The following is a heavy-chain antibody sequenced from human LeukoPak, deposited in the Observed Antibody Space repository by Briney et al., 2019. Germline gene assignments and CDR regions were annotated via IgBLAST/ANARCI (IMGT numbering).Heavy chain of an antibody. J-gene: IGHJ3*02. V-gene: IGHV3-21*01. D-gene: IGHD2-21*02. Sequence: GGSLRLSCAASGFTFSSYAMSWVRQAPGKGLEWVSSISSSSSYIYYADSVKGRFTISRDNAKNSLYLQMNSLRAEDTAVYYCARGVRYCGGDCPDAFDIWGQGTMVTVSS. CDR3: ARGVRYCGGDCPDAFDI. CDR1: GFTFSSYA. CDR2: ISSSSSYI.